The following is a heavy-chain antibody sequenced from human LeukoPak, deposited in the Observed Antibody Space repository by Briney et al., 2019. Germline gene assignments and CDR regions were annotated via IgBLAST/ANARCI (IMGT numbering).Heavy chain of an antibody. CDR2: ISSSSSYI. Sequence: GGSLRLSCAASGFTFSSYSMNWVRQAPGKGLEWVSSISSSSSYIYYADSVKGRFTISRDNAKNSLYLQMNSLRAEDTAVYYCARGKDSYAFDAFDIWGQGTMVTVSS. D-gene: IGHD5-18*01. CDR1: GFTFSSYS. J-gene: IGHJ3*02. CDR3: ARGKDSYAFDAFDI. V-gene: IGHV3-21*01.